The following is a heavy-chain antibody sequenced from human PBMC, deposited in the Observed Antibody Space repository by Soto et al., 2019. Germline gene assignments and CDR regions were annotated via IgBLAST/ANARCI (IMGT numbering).Heavy chain of an antibody. D-gene: IGHD3-3*01. CDR2: IYYSGST. J-gene: IGHJ6*02. CDR3: AREQDYDFWSGYYSLYYYYGMDV. V-gene: IGHV4-31*03. CDR1: GGSISSGGYY. Sequence: QVQLQESGPGLVKPSQTLSLTCTVSGGSISSGGYYWSWIRQHPGKGLEWIGYIYYSGSTYYNPSLKSRVNISVDTSKNQFSLKLSSVTAADTAVYYCAREQDYDFWSGYYSLYYYYGMDVWGQGTTVTVSS.